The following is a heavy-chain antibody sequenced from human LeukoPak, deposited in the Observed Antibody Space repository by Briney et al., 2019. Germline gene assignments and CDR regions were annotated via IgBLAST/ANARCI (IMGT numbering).Heavy chain of an antibody. CDR3: ARDADAQQQLVGFDY. D-gene: IGHD6-13*01. Sequence: PSETLSLTCAVSGYSISSGYYWGWIRQPPGKGLEWIGSIYHSGSTYYNPSLKSRVTISVDTSKNQFSLKLSSVTAADTAVYYCARDADAQQQLVGFDYWGQGTLVTVS. CDR1: GYSISSGYY. CDR2: IYHSGST. V-gene: IGHV4-38-2*02. J-gene: IGHJ4*02.